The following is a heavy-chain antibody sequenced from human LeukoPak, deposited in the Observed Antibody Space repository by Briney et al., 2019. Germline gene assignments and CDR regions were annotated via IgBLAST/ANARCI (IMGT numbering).Heavy chain of an antibody. J-gene: IGHJ6*02. V-gene: IGHV3-33*01. CDR1: GFTFSSYG. CDR2: IWYDGSDK. D-gene: IGHD2-15*01. CDR3: ARDIVVVVAAYYYYYGMDV. Sequence: GGSLRLSCAASGFTFSSYGMHWVRQAPGKGLEWVAVIWYDGSDKYYADSVKGRFTISRDNSKNTLYLQMNSLRAEDTAVYYCARDIVVVVAAYYYYYGMDVWGQGTTVTVSS.